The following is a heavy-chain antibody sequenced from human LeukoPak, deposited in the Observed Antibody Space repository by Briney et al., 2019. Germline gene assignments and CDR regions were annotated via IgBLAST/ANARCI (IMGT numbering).Heavy chain of an antibody. V-gene: IGHV4-4*07. J-gene: IGHJ2*01. CDR2: IYSSGNT. CDR3: ARGQYHLLYWYFDL. Sequence: SETLSLTCTVSGGSISSYYWSWIRQPAGKGLEWIGRIYSSGNTNYNPFLKSRVTMSVDTSKNQFSLKLSSVTAADTAVYYCARGQYHLLYWYFDLWGRGTLVTVSS. CDR1: GGSISSYY. D-gene: IGHD2-2*01.